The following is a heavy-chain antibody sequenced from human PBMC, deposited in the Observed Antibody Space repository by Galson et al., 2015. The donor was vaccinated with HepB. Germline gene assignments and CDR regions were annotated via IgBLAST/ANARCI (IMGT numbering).Heavy chain of an antibody. V-gene: IGHV3-74*01. Sequence: SLRLSCAASGFTFTNYWMHWVRQGPGKGLVWVSRIESDGSSTTYADSVKGRFTISRDNAKNMLFLQMNSLRAEDTAVYYCARGVDYYDASGYGYWGQGTLVTVSS. J-gene: IGHJ4*02. CDR3: ARGVDYYDASGYGY. CDR1: GFTFTNYW. D-gene: IGHD3-22*01. CDR2: IESDGSST.